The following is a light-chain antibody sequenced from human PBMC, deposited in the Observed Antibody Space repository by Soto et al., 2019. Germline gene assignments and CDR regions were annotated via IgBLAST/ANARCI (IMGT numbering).Light chain of an antibody. CDR3: SSYTCSSTYV. V-gene: IGLV2-14*01. CDR2: DVN. Sequence: QSALTQPASVSGSPGQSITMSCTGTSSDVGGYNYVSWYQQHPGKAPKLMIYDVNKRPSGVSDRFSGSKSGNTASLNISVLQGEDEADYYCSSYTCSSTYVFGTGTKVTVL. CDR1: SSDVGGYNY. J-gene: IGLJ1*01.